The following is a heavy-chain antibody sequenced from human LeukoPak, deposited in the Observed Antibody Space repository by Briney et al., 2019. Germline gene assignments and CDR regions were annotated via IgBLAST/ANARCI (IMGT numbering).Heavy chain of an antibody. D-gene: IGHD3-3*01. CDR3: ARDLGDFWSGYSAEDY. V-gene: IGHV1-18*01. Sequence: ASVKVSCKASGYTFTSYGISWVRQAPGQGLEWMGWISAYNGNTNYAQKLQGRVTMTTDTSTSTAYMELRSLRSDDTAVYYCARDLGDFWSGYSAEDYWGQGTLVTVSS. CDR2: ISAYNGNT. J-gene: IGHJ4*02. CDR1: GYTFTSYG.